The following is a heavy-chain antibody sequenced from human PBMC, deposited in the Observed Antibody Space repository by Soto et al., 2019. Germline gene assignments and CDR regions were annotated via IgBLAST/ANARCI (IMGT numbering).Heavy chain of an antibody. CDR2: IYSGGST. CDR1: GFTVSSNY. CDR3: ARDRVESGYPEYFQH. D-gene: IGHD3-22*01. V-gene: IGHV3-53*01. Sequence: EVQLVESGGGLIQPGGSLRLSCAASGFTVSSNYMSWVRQAPGKGLEWGSVIYSGGSTYYADSVKGRFTISRDNSKNTLYLQMNSLRAEDTAVYYCARDRVESGYPEYFQHWGQGTPVTVSS. J-gene: IGHJ1*01.